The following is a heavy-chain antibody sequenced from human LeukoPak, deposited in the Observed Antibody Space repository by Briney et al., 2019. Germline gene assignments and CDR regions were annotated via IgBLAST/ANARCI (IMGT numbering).Heavy chain of an antibody. J-gene: IGHJ4*02. Sequence: ASVKVSCKASGYTFTSYAMHWVRQAPGQRLEWMGWINAGNGNTKYSQEFQGRVTMTRDTSTSTVYMELSSLRSEDTAVYYCARAMGYYGSGEYWGQGTLVTVSS. CDR3: ARAMGYYGSGEY. V-gene: IGHV1-3*03. D-gene: IGHD3-10*01. CDR1: GYTFTSYA. CDR2: INAGNGNT.